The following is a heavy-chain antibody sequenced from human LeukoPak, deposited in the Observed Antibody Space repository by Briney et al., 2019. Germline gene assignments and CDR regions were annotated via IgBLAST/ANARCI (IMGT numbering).Heavy chain of an antibody. V-gene: IGHV3-23*01. CDR1: GFTFSSYA. CDR3: AKVINPGYSSGYPFDY. CDR2: ISGSGGST. D-gene: IGHD6-19*01. J-gene: IGHJ4*02. Sequence: GGSLRLSCAASGFTFSSYAMSWVRQAPGKGLEWVSAISGSGGSTYYADSVKGRFTISRDNSKNTLYLQMNSLRAEDTAVYYCAKVINPGYSSGYPFDYWGQGTLVTVSS.